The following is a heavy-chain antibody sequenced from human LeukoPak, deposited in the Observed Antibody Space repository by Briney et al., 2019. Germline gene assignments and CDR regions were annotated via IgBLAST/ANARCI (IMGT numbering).Heavy chain of an antibody. J-gene: IGHJ4*02. Sequence: GGSLRLSCAASGFTVSSNYMSWVRQAPGKGQEWVSVIYSGGSTYYADSVKGRFTISRDNSKNTLYLQMNSLRAEDTAVYYCARARGGWYVFDYWGQGTLVTVSS. V-gene: IGHV3-53*01. D-gene: IGHD6-19*01. CDR2: IYSGGST. CDR1: GFTVSSNY. CDR3: ARARGGWYVFDY.